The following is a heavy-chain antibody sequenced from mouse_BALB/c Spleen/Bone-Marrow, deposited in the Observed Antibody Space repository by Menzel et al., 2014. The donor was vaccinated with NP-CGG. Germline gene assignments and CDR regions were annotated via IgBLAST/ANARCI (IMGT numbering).Heavy chain of an antibody. CDR2: IDPSDSYT. Sequence: VQLQQSGAELVKPGASVKMSCKASGYTFTSYWMHWVEQRPGQGLEWIGVIDPSDSYTNYNQKFKGKATLTVDTSSSTAYMQLSSLTSEDSAVYYCTRGDYDWYFDVWGAGTTVTVSS. CDR1: GYTFTSYW. J-gene: IGHJ1*01. CDR3: TRGDYDWYFDV. V-gene: IGHV1-59*01. D-gene: IGHD2-4*01.